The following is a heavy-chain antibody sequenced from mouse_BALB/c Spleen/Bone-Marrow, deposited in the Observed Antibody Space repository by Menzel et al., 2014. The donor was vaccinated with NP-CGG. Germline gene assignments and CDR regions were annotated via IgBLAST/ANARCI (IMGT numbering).Heavy chain of an antibody. CDR3: ARGGYDGRGFAY. CDR1: GYSITSGYY. D-gene: IGHD2-14*01. Sequence: ESGPGLVKPSQSLSLTCSVTGYSITSGYYWNWIRQFPGNKLEWMGYISYDGSNNYNPSLKNRISITRDTSKNQFFLKLNSVTTEDTATYYCARGGYDGRGFAYWDQGTLVTVSA. V-gene: IGHV3-6*02. J-gene: IGHJ3*01. CDR2: ISYDGSN.